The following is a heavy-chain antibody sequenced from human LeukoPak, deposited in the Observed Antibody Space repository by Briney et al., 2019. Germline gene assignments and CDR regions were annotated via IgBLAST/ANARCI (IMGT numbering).Heavy chain of an antibody. Sequence: GASVKVSCKAFGYSFTGYHLHWVRQAPRQGLAGMGWINPKTGGTNYARKFRDRVTMARETSINTVNMELSRLTSDDTAVYYCAREFSSKLEWLAYVTGDDAFDVWGQGTMITVS. CDR3: AREFSSKLEWLAYVTGDDAFDV. CDR2: INPKTGGT. CDR1: GYSFTGYH. J-gene: IGHJ3*01. D-gene: IGHD3-3*01. V-gene: IGHV1-2*02.